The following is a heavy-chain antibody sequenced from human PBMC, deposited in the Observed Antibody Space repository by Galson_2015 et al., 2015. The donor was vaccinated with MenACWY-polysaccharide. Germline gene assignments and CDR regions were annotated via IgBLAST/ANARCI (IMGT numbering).Heavy chain of an antibody. Sequence: QSGAEVKKPGEFLKISCKGSGYDFTTYWIAWVRQMPGKGLEWMGIIYPGDSDSTYSPSFQGQVTFSVDKSITTAYLQWASLKASGAAIYYCARLTGPYSYYFYYKDVWGKGTTVTVSS. CDR3: ARLTGPYSYYFYYKDV. J-gene: IGHJ6*03. CDR1: GYDFTTYW. D-gene: IGHD3-9*01. CDR2: IYPGDSDS. V-gene: IGHV5-51*01.